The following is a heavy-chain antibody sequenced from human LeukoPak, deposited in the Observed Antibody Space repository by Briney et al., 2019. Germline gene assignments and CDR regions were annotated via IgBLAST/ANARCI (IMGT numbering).Heavy chain of an antibody. J-gene: IGHJ4*02. D-gene: IGHD2-2*01. V-gene: IGHV3-23*01. CDR2: ITGNGVST. Sequence: GGSLRLSCAASGFTFSSYAMSWVRQAPGKGLKWVSVITGNGVSTFYADSVKGRFTISRDNSKNTLYLQMNSLRAEDTAVYFCAKDLRGGCSSTSCYPPGYWGQGTLVTVSS. CDR3: AKDLRGGCSSTSCYPPGY. CDR1: GFTFSSYA.